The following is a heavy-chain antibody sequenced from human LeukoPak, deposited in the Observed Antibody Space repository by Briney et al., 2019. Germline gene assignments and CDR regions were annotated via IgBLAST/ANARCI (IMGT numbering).Heavy chain of an antibody. CDR2: IHYTGST. J-gene: IGHJ4*02. Sequence: PSETLSLTCTVSGGSIRSYYGSWIRQPPGKGLEWMGYIHYTGSTNYNPSLKSRVTISVDTSKNKFSLQLSYVTATDTAVYFCATHSSSWYPDYWGQGALVTVSS. CDR1: GGSIRSYY. CDR3: ATHSSSWYPDY. D-gene: IGHD6-13*01. V-gene: IGHV4-59*08.